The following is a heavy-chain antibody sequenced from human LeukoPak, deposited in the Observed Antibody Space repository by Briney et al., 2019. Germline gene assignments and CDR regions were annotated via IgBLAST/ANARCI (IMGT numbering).Heavy chain of an antibody. D-gene: IGHD3/OR15-3a*01. CDR2: IVATYEGT. CDR3: ARGKAGGLVDLFDP. J-gene: IGHJ5*02. Sequence: PGGSLRLSCAASGFTFRAYAMMWVRQAPGKGLEWVSSIVATYEGTFYADSVQGRFIISRDNSESTVSLQMNSLRAEDTAVYYCARGKAGGLVDLFDPWGQGTLVTVSS. CDR1: GFTFRAYA. V-gene: IGHV3-23*01.